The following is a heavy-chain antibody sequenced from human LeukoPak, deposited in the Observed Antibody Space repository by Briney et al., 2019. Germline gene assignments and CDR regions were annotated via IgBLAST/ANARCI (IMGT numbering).Heavy chain of an antibody. CDR3: ASSGWNN. J-gene: IGHJ4*02. CDR2: ISWNSGSI. CDR1: GFTFDDYA. Sequence: GGSLRLSCAASGFTFDDYAMHWVRQAPGKGLEWVSGISWNSGSIGYADSVKGRFTISRDNAKNSLYLQMNSLRAEDMALYYCASSGWNNWGQGTLVTVSS. D-gene: IGHD6-19*01. V-gene: IGHV3-9*03.